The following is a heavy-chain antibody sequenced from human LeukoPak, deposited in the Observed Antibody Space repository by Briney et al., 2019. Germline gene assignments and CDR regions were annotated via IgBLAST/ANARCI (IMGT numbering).Heavy chain of an antibody. CDR2: ISGSGGST. J-gene: IGHJ4*02. CDR1: GFTFSSYA. CDR3: AKEPGRGNSYGYRAYFDY. D-gene: IGHD5-18*01. Sequence: GGTLRLTCTVSGFTFSSYATSWVRQAPGKGLEWVPAISGSGGSTYYADSVKGRFTISRDNSKNTLYLQMNSLRAEDTAVYYCAKEPGRGNSYGYRAYFDYWGQGTLVTVPS. V-gene: IGHV3-23*01.